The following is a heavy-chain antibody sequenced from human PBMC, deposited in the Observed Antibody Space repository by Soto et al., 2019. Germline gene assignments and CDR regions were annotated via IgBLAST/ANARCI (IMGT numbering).Heavy chain of an antibody. D-gene: IGHD3-10*01. CDR3: ARDLLRFGEFGAFDI. Sequence: PSETLSLTCTVSGGSISSGGYYWSWIRQHPGKGLEWIGYIYYSGSTYYNPSLKSRVTISVDTSKNQFSLKLSSVTAADTAVYYCARDLLRFGEFGAFDIWGQGTMVTVSS. CDR1: GGSISSGGYY. J-gene: IGHJ3*02. V-gene: IGHV4-31*03. CDR2: IYYSGST.